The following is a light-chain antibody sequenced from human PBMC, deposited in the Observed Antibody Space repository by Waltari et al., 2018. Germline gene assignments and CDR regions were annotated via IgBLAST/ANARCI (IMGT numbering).Light chain of an antibody. CDR2: GAS. J-gene: IGKJ2*01. Sequence: EIVLTQSPGTLSLSPGERATLSCRASQTVTSNYLAWYQQNPGQAPRLLIYGASSRATDIPGRFSGSGSGTDFTLTISRLEPEDFAVYYCQHYGSSPETFGQGTKLEIK. CDR1: QTVTSNY. CDR3: QHYGSSPET. V-gene: IGKV3-20*01.